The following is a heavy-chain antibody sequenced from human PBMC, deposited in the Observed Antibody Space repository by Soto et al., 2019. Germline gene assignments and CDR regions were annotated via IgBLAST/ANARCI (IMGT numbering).Heavy chain of an antibody. V-gene: IGHV1-69*01. D-gene: IGHD3-22*01. CDR1: GGTFSSYA. J-gene: IGHJ3*02. CDR2: IIPIFGTA. Sequence: QVQLVQSGAEVKKPGSSVKVSCKASGGTFSSYAISWVRQAPGQGLEWMGGIIPIFGTANYAQKFQGRVTITADEYTSTAYMELSSLRSEDTAVYYCARQRITMIVVVRSDAFDIWGQGTMVTVSS. CDR3: ARQRITMIVVVRSDAFDI.